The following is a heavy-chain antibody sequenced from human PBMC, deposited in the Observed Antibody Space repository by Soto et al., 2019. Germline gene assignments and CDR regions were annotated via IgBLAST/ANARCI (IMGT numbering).Heavy chain of an antibody. CDR1: GGTFSSYA. CDR2: IIPIFGTA. D-gene: IGHD2-2*01. Sequence: ASVKVSCKASGGTFSSYAISWVRQAPGQGFEWMGGIIPIFGTANYAQKLQGRVTMTTDTSTSTAYMELRSLRSDDTAVYYCARDREYQLLSALSPFDYWGQGTLVTVSS. J-gene: IGHJ4*02. CDR3: ARDREYQLLSALSPFDY. V-gene: IGHV1-69*05.